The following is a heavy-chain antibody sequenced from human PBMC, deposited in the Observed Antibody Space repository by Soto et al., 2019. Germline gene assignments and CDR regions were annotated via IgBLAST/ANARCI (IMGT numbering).Heavy chain of an antibody. D-gene: IGHD2-15*01. V-gene: IGHV4-61*01. J-gene: IGHJ5*02. Sequence: CTAPAASLDLVNTYINWLRQPLGKGLECSGFIYYSGSSSYNAALKSRVTMSLDKSNNQFSLKLTSVTAADTAVYYCASAVYCSGGSCSFDPWGQGTLVTVS. CDR1: AASLDLVNTY. CDR2: IYYSGSS. CDR3: ASAVYCSGGSCSFDP.